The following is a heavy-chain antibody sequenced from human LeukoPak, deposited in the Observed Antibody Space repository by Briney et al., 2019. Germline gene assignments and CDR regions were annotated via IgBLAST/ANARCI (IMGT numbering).Heavy chain of an antibody. CDR3: ARGDVLAYYFDY. V-gene: IGHV1-8*03. Sequence: ASVKVSCKASGYTFTSYDINWVRQATGQGLEWMGWMNPNSGNTGYAQKFQGRVTITRNTSISTAYMELSSLGSEDTAVYYRARGDVLAYYFDYWGQGTLVTVSS. D-gene: IGHD2-8*01. CDR1: GYTFTSYD. CDR2: MNPNSGNT. J-gene: IGHJ4*02.